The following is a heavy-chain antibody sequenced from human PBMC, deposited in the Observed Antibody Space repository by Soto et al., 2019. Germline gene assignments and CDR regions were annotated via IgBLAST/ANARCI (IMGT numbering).Heavy chain of an antibody. CDR2: IGTAGDT. D-gene: IGHD3-9*01. J-gene: IGHJ6*02. Sequence: TGGSLRLSCAASGFTFSSYDMHWVRQATGKGLEWVSAIGTAGDTYYPGSVKGRFTISRENAKNSLYLQMNSLRAEDTAVYYCAKGPLRYFDWLLSDYYYYGMDVWGQGTTVTVSS. V-gene: IGHV3-13*01. CDR3: AKGPLRYFDWLLSDYYYYGMDV. CDR1: GFTFSSYD.